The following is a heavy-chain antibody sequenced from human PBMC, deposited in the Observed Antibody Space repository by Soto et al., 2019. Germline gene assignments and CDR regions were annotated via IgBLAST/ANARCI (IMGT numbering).Heavy chain of an antibody. V-gene: IGHV6-1*01. CDR3: VRDEGWLDFDY. Sequence: SQTLSLTCDISGDSVSSNSAAWNWIRQSPSGGLEWLGRTYYRSQWYNDYAPSVKSRININTDTSKNQFTLQLNSVTPEDTAVYFCVRDEGWLDFDYWGQGTLVTVSS. J-gene: IGHJ4*02. D-gene: IGHD5-18*01. CDR1: GDSVSSNSAA. CDR2: TYYRSQWYN.